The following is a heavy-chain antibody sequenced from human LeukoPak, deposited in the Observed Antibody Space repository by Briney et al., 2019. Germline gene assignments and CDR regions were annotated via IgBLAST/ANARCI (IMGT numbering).Heavy chain of an antibody. Sequence: PGGSLRLSCTASGFYEMSWIRQAPGKGLEWVSSIDYSGGSTHYADSVMGRFTISRDGSKNTLYLQMNSLRAEDTAVYYCAKDFRARYYGSGSYARWGQGTLVTVSS. D-gene: IGHD3-10*01. V-gene: IGHV3-23*01. CDR2: IDYSGGST. CDR1: GFYE. CDR3: AKDFRARYYGSGSYAR. J-gene: IGHJ4*02.